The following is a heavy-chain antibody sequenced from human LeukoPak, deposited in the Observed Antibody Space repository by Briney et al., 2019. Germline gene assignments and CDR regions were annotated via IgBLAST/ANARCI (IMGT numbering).Heavy chain of an antibody. D-gene: IGHD3-10*02. CDR1: GFTFSSYE. CDR3: AELGITMIGGV. CDR2: ISSSGSTI. V-gene: IGHV3-48*03. J-gene: IGHJ6*04. Sequence: GRSLRLSCAASGFTFSSYEMNWVRQAPGKGLEWISYISSSGSTIYYADSVKGRFTISRDNAKNSLYLQMNSLRAEDTAVYYCAELGITMIGGVWGKGTTVTISS.